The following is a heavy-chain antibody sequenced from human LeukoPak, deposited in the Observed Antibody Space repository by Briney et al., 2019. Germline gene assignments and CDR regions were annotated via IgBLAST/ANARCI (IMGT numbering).Heavy chain of an antibody. CDR3: ITPLPYSAQ. CDR2: IKPKTDGETT. V-gene: IGHV3-15*01. CDR1: GFIFSSNY. Sequence: GGSLRLSCAASGFIFSSNYMSWVRQAPGKGLEWVGRIKPKTDGETTEYAAPVKDRFSISRDDSKSMMYLQMNSLKTEDTAVYYCITPLPYSAQGGQGTLVTVSS. D-gene: IGHD2-21*01. J-gene: IGHJ4*02.